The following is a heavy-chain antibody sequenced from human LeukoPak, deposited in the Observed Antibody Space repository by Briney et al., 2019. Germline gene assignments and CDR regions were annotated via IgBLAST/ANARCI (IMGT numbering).Heavy chain of an antibody. CDR2: INPTTGDT. D-gene: IGHD4-11*01. CDR1: GYTFNGYF. Sequence: GASVKVSCKASGYTFNGYFLNWVRQAPGQGLEWMGWINPTTGDTRYSQKFQGRVTLTRGMSISTGYMELRRLKPDDTAVYYCARNYSDWSDPWGQGTLVTVSS. J-gene: IGHJ5*02. CDR3: ARNYSDWSDP. V-gene: IGHV1-2*02.